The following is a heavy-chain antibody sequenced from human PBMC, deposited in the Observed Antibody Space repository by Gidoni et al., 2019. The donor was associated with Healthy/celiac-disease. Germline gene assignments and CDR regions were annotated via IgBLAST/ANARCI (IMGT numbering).Heavy chain of an antibody. V-gene: IGHV2-5*02. Sequence: QITLKESGPTLVKPTQTLTLTCTFSGFSPSTSGVGVGWIRQPPGKALEWHALIYWDGDKRYSPSLKSRLTITKDTSKNQVVLTMTNLDPVDTATYYCAHSTSWSGSLDYWGQGTLVTVSS. CDR1: GFSPSTSGVG. CDR2: IYWDGDK. CDR3: AHSTSWSGSLDY. D-gene: IGHD3-10*01. J-gene: IGHJ4*02.